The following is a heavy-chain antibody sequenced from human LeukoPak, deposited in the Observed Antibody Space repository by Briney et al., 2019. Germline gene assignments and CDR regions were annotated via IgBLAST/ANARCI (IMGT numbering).Heavy chain of an antibody. D-gene: IGHD3-10*01. CDR3: AKDLYVYSSITMVRGVTSF. CDR2: ISWDGGST. J-gene: IGHJ4*02. Sequence: PGGSLRLSCAASGFTFDDYAMHWVRQAPGKGLEWVSLISWDGGSTYYADSVKGRFTISRDNSKNSLYLQMNSLRAEDTAVYYCAKDLYVYSSITMVRGVTSFWGQGTLVTVSS. V-gene: IGHV3-43D*03. CDR1: GFTFDDYA.